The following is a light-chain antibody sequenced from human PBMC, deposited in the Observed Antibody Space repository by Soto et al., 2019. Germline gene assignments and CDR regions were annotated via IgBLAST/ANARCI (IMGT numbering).Light chain of an antibody. V-gene: IGLV1-40*01. CDR1: RSNIGAGYD. Sequence: QPVLTQPPSVSGAPGQRVTISCTGSRSNIGAGYDVHWYQQLPGTAPKLLIYVNSNRPSGVPDRFSGSKSGTSASLAITGLQAEDEADYYCQSYDSSLSGYVVFGGGTKLT. CDR3: QSYDSSLSGYVV. J-gene: IGLJ2*01. CDR2: VNS.